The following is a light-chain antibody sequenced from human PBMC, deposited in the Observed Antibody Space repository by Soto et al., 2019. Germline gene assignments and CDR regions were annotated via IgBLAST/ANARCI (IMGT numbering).Light chain of an antibody. Sequence: EIVMTQSPATLSVSPGERATLSCRASQSVSSNLAWYQQKPGQAPRLLIYGASTRATGIPARFSGSGSGTEFTLTISSLQSEDFAVYYCQQYNNWPPPWTFGLGTKV. CDR1: QSVSSN. CDR3: QQYNNWPPPWT. CDR2: GAS. J-gene: IGKJ1*01. V-gene: IGKV3-15*01.